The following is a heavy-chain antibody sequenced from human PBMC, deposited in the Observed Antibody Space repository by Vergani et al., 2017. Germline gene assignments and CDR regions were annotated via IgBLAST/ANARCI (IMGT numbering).Heavy chain of an antibody. D-gene: IGHD3-22*01. CDR1: GFTFSSYG. Sequence: QVQLVESGGGVVQPGRSLRLSCAASGFTFSSYGMHWVRQAPGKGLEWVAVISYDGSNKYYADSVKGRFTISRDNSKNTLYLQMNSLRAEDTAVYYCAKRTRSYDSSAYEYYFDYWGQGTLVTVSS. CDR3: AKRTRSYDSSAYEYYFDY. CDR2: ISYDGSNK. J-gene: IGHJ4*02. V-gene: IGHV3-33*05.